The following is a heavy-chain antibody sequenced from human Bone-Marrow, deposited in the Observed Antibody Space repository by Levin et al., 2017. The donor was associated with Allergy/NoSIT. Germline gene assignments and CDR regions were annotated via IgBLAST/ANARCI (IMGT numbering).Heavy chain of an antibody. V-gene: IGHV3-11*01. Sequence: PGGSLRLSCAPSGFTFTDHHMSWVRQAPGKGLEWISYISNIGRTIFYADSVKGRFTISRDNAKKSLYLQMNSLRADDTAVYYCARAKDYGGNFPGYWGQGTLVTVSS. CDR2: ISNIGRTI. CDR1: GFTFTDHH. D-gene: IGHD4-23*01. J-gene: IGHJ4*02. CDR3: ARAKDYGGNFPGY.